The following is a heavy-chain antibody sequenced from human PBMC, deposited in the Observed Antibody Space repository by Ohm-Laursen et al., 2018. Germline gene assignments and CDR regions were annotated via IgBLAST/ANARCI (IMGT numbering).Heavy chain of an antibody. V-gene: IGHV1-18*01. CDR2: ISAYNGNT. D-gene: IGHD5-18*01. Sequence: SVKVSRKASGYTFTSYGISWVRQAPGQGLEWMGWISAYNGNTNYAQKLQGRVTITTDTSTNTAYMELRSLRSDDTAVYYCARARRLRGYSYGLKDYWGQGTLVTVSS. CDR1: GYTFTSYG. CDR3: ARARRLRGYSYGLKDY. J-gene: IGHJ4*02.